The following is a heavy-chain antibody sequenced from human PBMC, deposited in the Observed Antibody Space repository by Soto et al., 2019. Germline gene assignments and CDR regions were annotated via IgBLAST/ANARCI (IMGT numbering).Heavy chain of an antibody. CDR1: GYTFTNYG. Sequence: VASVKVSCKASGYTFTNYGISWLRQAPGQGLEWMGWISAYNGNTNYAQKLQGRVTMTTDTSTSTAYMELRSLRSDDTAVYYCAREGVYCSSTSCPGQYYFDYWGQGPLVTVPQ. D-gene: IGHD2-2*01. V-gene: IGHV1-18*01. J-gene: IGHJ4*02. CDR2: ISAYNGNT. CDR3: AREGVYCSSTSCPGQYYFDY.